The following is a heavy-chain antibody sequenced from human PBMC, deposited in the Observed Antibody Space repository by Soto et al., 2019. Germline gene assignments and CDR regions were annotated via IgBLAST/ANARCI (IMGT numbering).Heavy chain of an antibody. CDR1: GFTFSSFG. Sequence: PGGSLRLSCAASGFTFSSFGMHWVRQAPGKGLEWVTFISYDGSDKYSADSVKGRSTISRDNSKNTLYLQMNSLRPEDTAVYYCAKDRGVVVPAAPLRYGMDVWGQGTTVTVSS. V-gene: IGHV3-30*18. CDR3: AKDRGVVVPAAPLRYGMDV. CDR2: ISYDGSDK. D-gene: IGHD2-2*01. J-gene: IGHJ6*02.